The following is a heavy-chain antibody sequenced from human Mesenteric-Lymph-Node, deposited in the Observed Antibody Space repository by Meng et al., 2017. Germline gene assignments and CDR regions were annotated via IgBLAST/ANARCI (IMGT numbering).Heavy chain of an antibody. Sequence: ASVKVSCKASGYTFTSYYMHWVRQAPGQGLEWMGWISAYNGNTNYAQKLQGRVTMTTDTSTSTAYMELRSLRSEDTAVYYCARLSRDYYGSGSYYTPGGFDYWGQGTLVTVSS. CDR3: ARLSRDYYGSGSYYTPGGFDY. CDR2: ISAYNGNT. CDR1: GYTFTSYY. V-gene: IGHV1-18*04. D-gene: IGHD3-10*01. J-gene: IGHJ4*02.